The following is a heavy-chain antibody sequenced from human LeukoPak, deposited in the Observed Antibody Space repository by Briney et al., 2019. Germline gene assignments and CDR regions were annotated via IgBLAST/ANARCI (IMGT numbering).Heavy chain of an antibody. CDR1: GYTFTSNY. Sequence: ASVKVSCKASGYTFTSNYIHWVRQAPGQGLEWMGMIYPRDGSTSYAQKFQGRVTVTRDTSTSTVHMELSGLRSEDTAVYYCARDYPSGDCGGDCYYYYGMDVWGQGTTVTVSS. CDR3: ARDYPSGDCGGDCYYYYGMDV. V-gene: IGHV1-46*01. D-gene: IGHD2-21*02. CDR2: IYPRDGST. J-gene: IGHJ6*02.